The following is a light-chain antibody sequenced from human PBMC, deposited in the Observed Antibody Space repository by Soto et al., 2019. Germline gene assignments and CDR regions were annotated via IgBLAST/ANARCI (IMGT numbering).Light chain of an antibody. CDR2: AAS. Sequence: MHITHSPSSLSAAVGGRVTITXGASQDISNYLNWYQQKPGTVPKLLISAASTLPTGVPSRFSGSGSGTDFTLTISSLQPEDIATYYCQQYDSLPLTFGPGTKVDIK. V-gene: IGKV1-33*01. CDR1: QDISNY. CDR3: QQYDSLPLT. J-gene: IGKJ3*01.